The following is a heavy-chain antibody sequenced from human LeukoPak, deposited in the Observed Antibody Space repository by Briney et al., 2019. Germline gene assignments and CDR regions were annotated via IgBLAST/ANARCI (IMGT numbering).Heavy chain of an antibody. V-gene: IGHV3-30*01. CDR1: GFTFSSYA. J-gene: IGHJ4*02. Sequence: GRSLRLSCAASGFTFSSYAMHWVRQAPGKGLEWVTFISYDGSNKYYADSVKGRFTISRDNYKNTVYLKMNSLRAEDTAVYYCARARTTAGLFDYWGQGTLVTVSS. D-gene: IGHD6-13*01. CDR2: ISYDGSNK. CDR3: ARARTTAGLFDY.